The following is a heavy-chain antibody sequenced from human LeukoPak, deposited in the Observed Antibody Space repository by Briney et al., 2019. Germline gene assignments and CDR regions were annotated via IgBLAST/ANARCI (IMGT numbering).Heavy chain of an antibody. V-gene: IGHV4-59*01. CDR2: IYYSGST. J-gene: IGHJ4*02. CDR3: ARADSSGFISRRYYFDY. D-gene: IGHD6-19*01. Sequence: SETLSLTCTVSGGSISSYYWSWIRQPPGKGLEWIGYIYYSGSTNYNPSLKSRVTISVDTSKNQFSLKLSSVTAADTAVYYCARADSSGFISRRYYFDYWGQGTLVTVSS. CDR1: GGSISSYY.